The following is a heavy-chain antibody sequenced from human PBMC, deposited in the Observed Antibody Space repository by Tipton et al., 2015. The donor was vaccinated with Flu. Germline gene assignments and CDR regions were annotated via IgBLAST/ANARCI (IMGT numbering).Heavy chain of an antibody. CDR1: GGSISSYY. CDR3: ARDRYSGSYFDAFDI. D-gene: IGHD1-26*01. CDR2: IYTSGST. J-gene: IGHJ3*02. V-gene: IGHV4-4*07. Sequence: TLSLTCTVSGGSISSYYWSWIRQPAGKGLEWIGRIYTSGSTNYNPSLKSRVTMSVDTSKNQFSLKLSSVTAADTAVYYCARDRYSGSYFDAFDIWGQGTMVTGSS.